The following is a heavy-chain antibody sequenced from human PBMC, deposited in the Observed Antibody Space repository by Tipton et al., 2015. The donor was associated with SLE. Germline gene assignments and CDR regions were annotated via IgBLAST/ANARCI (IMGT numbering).Heavy chain of an antibody. CDR3: ARDSSGPFDY. Sequence: TLSLTCTVSGYSISSGYYWGWIRQPPGKGLEWIGSIYHSGSTNYNPSLKSRVTISKDTSKNQFSLKLSSVTAADTAVYYCARDSSGPFDYWGQGTLVTVSS. CDR2: IYHSGST. J-gene: IGHJ4*02. CDR1: GYSISSGYY. D-gene: IGHD6-19*01. V-gene: IGHV4-38-2*02.